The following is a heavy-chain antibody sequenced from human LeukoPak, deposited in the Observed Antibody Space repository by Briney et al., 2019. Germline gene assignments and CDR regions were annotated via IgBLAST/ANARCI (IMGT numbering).Heavy chain of an antibody. CDR1: GFTFSNSS. J-gene: IGHJ4*02. Sequence: GGSLRLSCAASGFTFSNSSVNWVRQSPGKGLEWISYISFSNTTIYYADSVKGRFTISRDKAKNSLYLQMNSLRAEDTAVYYCARDRYYDSSGYPDSWGQGTLVTVSS. CDR2: ISFSNTTI. CDR3: ARDRYYDSSGYPDS. V-gene: IGHV3-48*01. D-gene: IGHD3-22*01.